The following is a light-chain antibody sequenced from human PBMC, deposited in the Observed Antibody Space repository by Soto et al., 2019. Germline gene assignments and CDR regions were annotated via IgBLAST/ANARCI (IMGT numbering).Light chain of an antibody. CDR2: WAS. Sequence: DIVMTQSPDSLAVSLGERATINCKSSQNIFYSSNNKNFLAWYQQKPGQPPKLLIYWASTRQSGVPDRFSGSGSGTDFTLTISSLQAEDVAVYYCQQYYSSLPDFGPGTKVDIK. V-gene: IGKV4-1*01. CDR3: QQYYSSLPD. J-gene: IGKJ3*01. CDR1: QNIFYSSNNKNF.